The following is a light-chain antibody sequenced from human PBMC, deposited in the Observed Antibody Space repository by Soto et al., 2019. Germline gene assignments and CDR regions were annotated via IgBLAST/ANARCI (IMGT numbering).Light chain of an antibody. CDR3: CSYAGSYTLV. Sequence: QSVLTQPRSVSGSPGQSVTISCTGSSNDVGGYNYVSWYQQHPGKAPKTMIYNVTHRPSGVPDRFSGSQSGNTASLTISGLQADDEADYYCCSYAGSYTLVFGGGTKLTVL. J-gene: IGLJ3*02. V-gene: IGLV2-11*01. CDR2: NVT. CDR1: SNDVGGYNY.